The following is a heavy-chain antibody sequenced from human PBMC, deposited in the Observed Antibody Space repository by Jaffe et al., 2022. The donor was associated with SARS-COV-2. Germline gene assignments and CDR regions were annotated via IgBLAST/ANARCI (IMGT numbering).Heavy chain of an antibody. Sequence: EVQLVESGGGLVKPGGSLRLSCAASGFTFSSYSMNWVRQAPGKGLEWVSSISSSSSYIYYADSVKGRFTISRDNAKNSLYLQMNSLRAEDTAVYYCASSRNWNYDGMDVWGQGTTVTVSS. CDR1: GFTFSSYS. CDR2: ISSSSSYI. D-gene: IGHD1-20*01. CDR3: ASSRNWNYDGMDV. V-gene: IGHV3-21*01. J-gene: IGHJ6*02.